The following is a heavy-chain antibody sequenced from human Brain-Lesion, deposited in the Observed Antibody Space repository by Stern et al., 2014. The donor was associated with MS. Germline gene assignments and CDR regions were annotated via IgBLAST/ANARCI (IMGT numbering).Heavy chain of an antibody. D-gene: IGHD3-3*01. CDR1: GGTFGNYG. V-gene: IGHV1-69*01. Sequence: QMQLVQSGAEVQKPGSSVKVSCKASGGTFGNYGISWVRQAPGQGLERLGGIIPRLATAKYAPKLQDRVTITADESTSTAYMELSSLRSGDTAVYYCARVASGVFGVLSPLYGLDVWGQGTTVTVS. CDR3: ARVASGVFGVLSPLYGLDV. CDR2: IIPRLATA. J-gene: IGHJ6*02.